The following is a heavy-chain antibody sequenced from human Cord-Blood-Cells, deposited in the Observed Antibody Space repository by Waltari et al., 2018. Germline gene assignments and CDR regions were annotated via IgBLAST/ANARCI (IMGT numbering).Heavy chain of an antibody. CDR3: ARDRGPNDAFDI. D-gene: IGHD3-10*01. Sequence: QVQLVQSGAEVKKPGASVNVSCKASGYTFTSYYMHWVRQAPGQGLEWMGIINPSGGSTSYAQKFQGRVTMTRDTSTSTVYMELSSLRSEDTAVYYCARDRGPNDAFDIWGQGTMVTVSS. J-gene: IGHJ3*02. CDR2: INPSGGST. CDR1: GYTFTSYY. V-gene: IGHV1-46*01.